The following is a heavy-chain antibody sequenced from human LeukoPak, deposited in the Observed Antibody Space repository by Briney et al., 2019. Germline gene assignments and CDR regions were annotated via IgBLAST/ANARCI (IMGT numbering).Heavy chain of an antibody. J-gene: IGHJ4*02. CDR3: TGYDIPYTFEF. D-gene: IGHD2-2*01. V-gene: IGHV4-4*02. Sequence: SETLPLTCAVSGDSISRGTWWTWVRQSPGKGLQWIGDIIHSGNTNYNPSLRSRLTISLDKSRNQFSLKLNSVTAADTAVYYCTGYDIPYTFEFWGQGTLVTVSS. CDR2: IIHSGNT. CDR1: GDSISRGTW.